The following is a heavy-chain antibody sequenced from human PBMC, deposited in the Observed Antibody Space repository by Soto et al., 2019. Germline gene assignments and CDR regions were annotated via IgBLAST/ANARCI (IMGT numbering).Heavy chain of an antibody. Sequence: EVQLVESGGGLVQPGGSLRLSCAASGFIFSDHYMDWVRQAPGKGLEWVGRTRNKANSHTTEYAASVKGRFTISRDDSKTSLYLQMNSLKIEDTAVYYCARATTVTDYWGQGTLVTVSS. V-gene: IGHV3-72*01. D-gene: IGHD4-17*01. CDR3: ARATTVTDY. CDR2: TRNKANSHTT. J-gene: IGHJ4*02. CDR1: GFIFSDHY.